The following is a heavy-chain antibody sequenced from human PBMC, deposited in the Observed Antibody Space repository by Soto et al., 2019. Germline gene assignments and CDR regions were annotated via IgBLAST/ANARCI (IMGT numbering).Heavy chain of an antibody. D-gene: IGHD6-6*01. Sequence: GGSLRLSCAASGFTFDNYGMHWVRQAPGKGLEWVAVIWYDGSNKYYADSVKGRFTISRDNSKNTLYLQMNSLRAEDTAVYYCAKGPGRAARPPYDYWGQGTLVTVSS. J-gene: IGHJ4*02. CDR3: AKGPGRAARPPYDY. CDR1: GFTFDNYG. CDR2: IWYDGSNK. V-gene: IGHV3-33*06.